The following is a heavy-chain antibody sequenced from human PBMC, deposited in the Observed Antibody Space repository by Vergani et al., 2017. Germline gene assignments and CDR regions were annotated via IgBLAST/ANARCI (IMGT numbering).Heavy chain of an antibody. CDR3: ARDIYGKGYFDY. J-gene: IGHJ4*02. D-gene: IGHD3-16*01. V-gene: IGHV4-59*11. Sequence: QVQLQESGPGLVKPSETLSLTCTVSGGSISSHYWSWIRQPPGKGLEWIGYIYYSGSTNYNPSLKSRVTISVDTSKNQFSLKLSSVTAADTAVYYCARDIYGKGYFDYWGQGTLVTVSS. CDR1: GGSISSHY. CDR2: IYYSGST.